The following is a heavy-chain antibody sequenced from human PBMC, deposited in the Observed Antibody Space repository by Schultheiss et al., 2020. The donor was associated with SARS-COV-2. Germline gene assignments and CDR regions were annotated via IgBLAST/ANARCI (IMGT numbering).Heavy chain of an antibody. CDR3: AKWGYSSGYYTYYYGLDV. Sequence: GGSLRLSCAASGFTFSSYGMHWVRQAPGKGLEWVAVISYDGSNKYYADSVKGRFTISRDNSQNTLYLQMDSLRADDTAVYFCAKWGYSSGYYTYYYGLDVWGQGTTVTVSS. V-gene: IGHV3-30*18. CDR1: GFTFSSYG. D-gene: IGHD3-22*01. J-gene: IGHJ6*02. CDR2: ISYDGSNK.